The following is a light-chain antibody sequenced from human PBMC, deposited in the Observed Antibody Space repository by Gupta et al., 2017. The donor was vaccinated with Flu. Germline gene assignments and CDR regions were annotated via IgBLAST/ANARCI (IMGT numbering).Light chain of an antibody. CDR2: GNS. V-gene: IGLV1-40*01. CDR1: SSNIGAGYD. CDR3: QSYDSSLSGWV. J-gene: IGLJ3*02. Sequence: QSVLTPPPSVSGAPGQRVAISCTGSSSNIGAGYDLHWYQQVPGTAPKVLIYGNSNRPSGVPDRFSGSKSGTSASLAITGLQAEDEADYYCQSYDSSLSGWVFGGGTKLTVL.